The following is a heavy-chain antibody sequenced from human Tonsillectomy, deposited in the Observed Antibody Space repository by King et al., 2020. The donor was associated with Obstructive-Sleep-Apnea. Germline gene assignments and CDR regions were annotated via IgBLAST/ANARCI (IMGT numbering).Heavy chain of an antibody. CDR3: TTRDILTGYRYFQH. Sequence: VQLVESGGGLVKPGGSLRLSCVASGFTFSNAWMSWVRQAPGKGLEWVGRIKSKTDGGTTDYAAPVKGRFTISRDDSKNTLSLQMNSLKTEDTAVYYCTTRDILTGYRYFQHWGQGTLVTVSS. D-gene: IGHD3-9*01. J-gene: IGHJ1*01. V-gene: IGHV3-15*01. CDR2: IKSKTDGGTT. CDR1: GFTFSNAW.